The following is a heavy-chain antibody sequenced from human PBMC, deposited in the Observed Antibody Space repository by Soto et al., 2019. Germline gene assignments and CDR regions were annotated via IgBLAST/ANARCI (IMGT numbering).Heavy chain of an antibody. Sequence: SETLSLTCTVSGGSISSSSYYWGWIRQPPGKGLEWIGSIYYSGSTYYNPSLKSRVTISVDTSKNQFSLKLSSVTAADTAVYYCARLHVDTAMVINWFDPWGQGTLVTVSS. CDR1: GGSISSSSYY. J-gene: IGHJ5*02. V-gene: IGHV4-39*01. CDR3: ARLHVDTAMVINWFDP. CDR2: IYYSGST. D-gene: IGHD5-18*01.